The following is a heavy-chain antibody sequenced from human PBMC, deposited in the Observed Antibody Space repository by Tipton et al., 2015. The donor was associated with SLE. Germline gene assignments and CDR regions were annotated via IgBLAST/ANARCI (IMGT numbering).Heavy chain of an antibody. Sequence: QLVQSGAEVKKPGASVRVSCKASGYTFTSYGITWVRQAPGQGLEWMGWISGYNGNRKFSRRMEGRVTLSIDKSTTTAHMELTSLTSDDTAVYFCARGGYSSGWYPPPDYWGQGTLVTVSS. V-gene: IGHV1-18*04. CDR2: ISGYNGNR. J-gene: IGHJ4*02. CDR1: GYTFTSYG. CDR3: ARGGYSSGWYPPPDY. D-gene: IGHD6-19*01.